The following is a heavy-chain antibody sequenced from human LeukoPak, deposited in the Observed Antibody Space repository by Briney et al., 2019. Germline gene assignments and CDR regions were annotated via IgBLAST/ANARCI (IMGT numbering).Heavy chain of an antibody. CDR3: ARDFSPRTKYYYMDV. Sequence: SETLSLTCTVSGGSISSYYWSWIRQPPGKGLEWIGYIYYSGSTNYNPSLKSRVTISVDTSKNQFSLKLSSVTAADTAVYYCARDFSPRTKYYYMDVWGQGTTVTVSS. CDR1: GGSISSYY. CDR2: IYYSGST. J-gene: IGHJ6*03. V-gene: IGHV4-59*01. D-gene: IGHD2-8*01.